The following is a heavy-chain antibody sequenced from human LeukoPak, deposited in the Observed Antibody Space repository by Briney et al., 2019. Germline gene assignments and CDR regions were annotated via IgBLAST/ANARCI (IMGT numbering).Heavy chain of an antibody. CDR1: EFSFSTYW. D-gene: IGHD3-3*02. CDR2: IKEDGTEK. V-gene: IGHV3-7*01. J-gene: IGHJ4*02. CDR3: ARDGAFRIYDY. Sequence: GGSLRLSCAASEFSFSTYWMSWVRQAPGKGLEWVANIKEDGTEKYYVGSVKGRFTISRDNARNSLYLQMSSLRADDTAVYYCARDGAFRIYDYWGQGTLVTVSS.